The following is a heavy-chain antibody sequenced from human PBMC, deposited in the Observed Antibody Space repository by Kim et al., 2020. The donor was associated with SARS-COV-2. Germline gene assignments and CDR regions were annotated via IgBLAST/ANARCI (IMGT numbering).Heavy chain of an antibody. V-gene: IGHV4-34*01. D-gene: IGHD6-13*01. CDR3: ARGIARPPDFEWFDP. CDR1: GGSFSGCC. J-gene: IGHJ5*02. Sequence: SETLSLTCAVYGGSFSGCCWNWVRQRPGKSMEWVGAITHSRSTNYNPSLKRRLTISVATSKNQFPLQLRSVTTADTAVYYRARGIARPPDFEWFDPWRQ. CDR2: ITHSRST.